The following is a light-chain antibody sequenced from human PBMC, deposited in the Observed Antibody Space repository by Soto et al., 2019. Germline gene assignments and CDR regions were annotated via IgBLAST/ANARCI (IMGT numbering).Light chain of an antibody. CDR2: AAS. Sequence: DIQMTQSPSSLSASVGDRVTITCRASQSISSYLNWYQQKPGKAPKLLIYAASSLQSGVPSRFSGSGSGTDFPLTISSLQPEDFATYYCQQSYSTPITCGQGTRLEIK. CDR1: QSISSY. V-gene: IGKV1-39*01. J-gene: IGKJ5*01. CDR3: QQSYSTPIT.